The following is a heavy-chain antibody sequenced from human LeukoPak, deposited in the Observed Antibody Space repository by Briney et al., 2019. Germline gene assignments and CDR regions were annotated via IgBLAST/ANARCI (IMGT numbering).Heavy chain of an antibody. J-gene: IGHJ3*02. Sequence: KASETLCLTCTVSGGSISSHYWSRIRQPPGQGQEWDGYIYYSGSTNYNPSLKSRVTISVDTSKTQFSLKLTSVTAADTAGYYCARVEGFGELLGKDAFDSWGQGTMVTVSS. CDR3: ARVEGFGELLGKDAFDS. CDR1: GGSISSHY. V-gene: IGHV4-59*11. CDR2: IYYSGST. D-gene: IGHD3-10*01.